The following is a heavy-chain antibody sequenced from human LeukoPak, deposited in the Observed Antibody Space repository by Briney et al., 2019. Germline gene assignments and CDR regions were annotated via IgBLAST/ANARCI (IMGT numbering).Heavy chain of an antibody. V-gene: IGHV3-30*02. CDR3: APSTVVT. Sequence: GGSLRLSCAASGFNLRVYGMHWVRQAPGKGLEWVAFIHSDGSNKYYADSVKGRFIISRDNSKNTLYPQMNSLRAEDTALYYCAPSTVVTWGQGTMVTVSS. CDR2: IHSDGSNK. CDR1: GFNLRVYG. J-gene: IGHJ3*01. D-gene: IGHD4-23*01.